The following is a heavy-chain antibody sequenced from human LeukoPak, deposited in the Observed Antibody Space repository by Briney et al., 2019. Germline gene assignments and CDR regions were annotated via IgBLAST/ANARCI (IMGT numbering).Heavy chain of an antibody. CDR1: GYTFTGYY. Sequence: ASVKVSCKASGYTFTGYYMHWVRQAPGQGLEWMGWINPNSGGTNYTQKFQGRVTMTRDTSISTAYMELSRLRSDDTAVYYCARDRSPAPGRSYGRGHFDYWGQGTLVTVSS. CDR2: INPNSGGT. CDR3: ARDRSPAPGRSYGRGHFDY. V-gene: IGHV1-2*02. D-gene: IGHD5-18*01. J-gene: IGHJ4*02.